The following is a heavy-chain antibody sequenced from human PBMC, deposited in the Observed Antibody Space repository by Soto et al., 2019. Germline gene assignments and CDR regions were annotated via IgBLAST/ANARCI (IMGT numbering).Heavy chain of an antibody. D-gene: IGHD3-3*01. CDR3: ARAIYDFWSGGGATENWFDP. J-gene: IGHJ5*02. V-gene: IGHV4-59*01. CDR1: GGSISSYY. CDR2: IYYSGST. Sequence: QVQLQESGPGLVKPSETLSLTCTVSGGSISSYYWSWIRQPPGKGLEWIGYIYYSGSTNYNPSLRSRDPLSIDSPQHQFSLKVGSVAAADTAVYYCARAIYDFWSGGGATENWFDPWGQGTLVTVSS.